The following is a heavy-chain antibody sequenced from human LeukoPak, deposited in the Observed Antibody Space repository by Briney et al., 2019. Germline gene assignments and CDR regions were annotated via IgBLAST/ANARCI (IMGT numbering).Heavy chain of an antibody. J-gene: IGHJ4*02. CDR1: GGSISSFF. CDR3: ARINFNPDY. CDR2: IYSSGTT. V-gene: IGHV4-4*09. Sequence: SETPSLTCTVSGGSISSFFWSWIRQPPGKGLEWIGYIYSSGTTNYNPSLKSRVTISVDTSKNQFSLKMDSVTAADTAVYYCARINFNPDYWGQGTLVSVSS. D-gene: IGHD1-14*01.